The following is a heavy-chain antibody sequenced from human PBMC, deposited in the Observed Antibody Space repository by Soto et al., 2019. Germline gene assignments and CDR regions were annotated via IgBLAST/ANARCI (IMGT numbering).Heavy chain of an antibody. Sequence: GGSLRLSCAASGFTVSSNYMSWVRQAPGKGLEWVSVIYSGGSTYYADSVKGRFTISRDNSKNTLYLQMNSLRAEDTAVYYCARENPYYYDSSGYLDYYYGMDVWGQGTTVTVSS. CDR2: IYSGGST. CDR1: GFTVSSNY. V-gene: IGHV3-53*01. CDR3: ARENPYYYDSSGYLDYYYGMDV. J-gene: IGHJ6*02. D-gene: IGHD3-22*01.